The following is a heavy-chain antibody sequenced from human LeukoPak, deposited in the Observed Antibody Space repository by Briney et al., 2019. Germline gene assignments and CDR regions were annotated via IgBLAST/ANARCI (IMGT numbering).Heavy chain of an antibody. D-gene: IGHD5-12*01. Sequence: SETLSLTCSVSAGSISTYYWTWLRQPPGKGLEWIGYIYYTGSTNYNPSLKSRVSISVDTSKNQFSLKLSSVTAADTAVYYCARVYGSGYDFRGAFDSWGQGTMVTVSS. CDR2: IYYTGST. J-gene: IGHJ3*02. V-gene: IGHV4-59*01. CDR3: ARVYGSGYDFRGAFDS. CDR1: AGSISTYY.